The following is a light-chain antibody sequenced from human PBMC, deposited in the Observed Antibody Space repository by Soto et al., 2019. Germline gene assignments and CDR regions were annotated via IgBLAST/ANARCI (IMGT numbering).Light chain of an antibody. CDR3: SSFTSSATYV. CDR1: SSDIGNYNY. CDR2: DVS. J-gene: IGLJ1*01. V-gene: IGLV2-14*01. Sequence: QSALTQPASVSGSPGQSITISCTGTSSDIGNYNYVSWYQQHPGKAPKLMIYDVSNRPSGGSKRFSGSKSGYTASLTISGLQAEDEADYYCSSFTSSATYVFGTGTKVTVL.